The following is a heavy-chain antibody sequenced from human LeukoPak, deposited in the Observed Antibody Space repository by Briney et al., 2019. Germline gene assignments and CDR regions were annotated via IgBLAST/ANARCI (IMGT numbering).Heavy chain of an antibody. CDR3: ASHDSGTDAFDI. Sequence: SETLSLTCTVSGGSISSSSYYWGWIRQPPGKGLEWIGSIYYSGSTYYNPSLKSRVTISVDTSKNQFSLKLSSVTAADTAVYYCASHDSGTDAFDIWGQGTMVTVSS. J-gene: IGHJ3*02. CDR2: IYYSGST. CDR1: GGSISSSSYY. D-gene: IGHD3-10*01. V-gene: IGHV4-39*07.